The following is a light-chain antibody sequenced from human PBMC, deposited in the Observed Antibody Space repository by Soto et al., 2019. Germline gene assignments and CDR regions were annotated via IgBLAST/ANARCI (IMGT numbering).Light chain of an antibody. J-gene: IGKJ2*01. CDR3: HQYGDSPRT. CDR2: DAS. CDR1: HSVVSNY. V-gene: IGKV3-20*01. Sequence: EIVLTQSPGTLSLSPGARATLSCRASHSVVSNYLAWFQQQPGQAPRLLIYDASRRATGIPDRFSGSGSGTDFTLTITRLESEDFAVYYCHQYGDSPRTFGQGTKLDIK.